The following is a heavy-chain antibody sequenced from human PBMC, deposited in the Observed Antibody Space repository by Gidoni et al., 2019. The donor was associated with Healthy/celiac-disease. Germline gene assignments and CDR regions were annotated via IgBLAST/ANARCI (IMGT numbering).Heavy chain of an antibody. V-gene: IGHV3-30-3*01. CDR3: ARDSAPWNVVPAAMGGVTWFDP. D-gene: IGHD2-2*01. J-gene: IGHJ5*02. CDR1: GFTFSSYA. Sequence: QVQLVESGGGVVQPGRSLRLSCAASGFTFSSYAMHWVRQAPGKGLEWVAVISYDGSNKYYADSVKGRFTISRDNSKNTLYLQMNSLRAEDTAVYYCARDSAPWNVVPAAMGGVTWFDPWGQGTLVTVSS. CDR2: ISYDGSNK.